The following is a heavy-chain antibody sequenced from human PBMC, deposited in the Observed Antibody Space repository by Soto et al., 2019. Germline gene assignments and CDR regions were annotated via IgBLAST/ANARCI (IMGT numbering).Heavy chain of an antibody. CDR1: GGSTSSGDYY. CDR3: ARGSVVAATLFDY. Sequence: SETLSLTCTVSGGSTSSGDYYWSWIRQPPGKGLEWIGYIYYSGSTYYNPSLKSRVTISVDTSKNQFSLKLSSVTAADTAVYYCARGSVVAATLFDYWGQGTLVTVS. D-gene: IGHD2-15*01. V-gene: IGHV4-30-4*01. J-gene: IGHJ4*02. CDR2: IYYSGST.